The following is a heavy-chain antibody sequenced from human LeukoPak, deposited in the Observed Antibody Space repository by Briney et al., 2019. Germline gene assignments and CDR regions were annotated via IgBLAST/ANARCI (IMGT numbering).Heavy chain of an antibody. CDR1: GFTFSDYY. J-gene: IGHJ4*02. CDR3: VRQQTPHGNFDY. V-gene: IGHV3-11*01. CDR2: FSSSATAT. D-gene: IGHD1-26*01. Sequence: GGSLRLSCVASGFTFSDYYMSWVRQAPGKGLEWVSYFSSSATATYYAGSVKGRFTISRDSAKNSLYLQMNSLRVEDTAVYYCVRQQTPHGNFDYWGQGTLVTVSS.